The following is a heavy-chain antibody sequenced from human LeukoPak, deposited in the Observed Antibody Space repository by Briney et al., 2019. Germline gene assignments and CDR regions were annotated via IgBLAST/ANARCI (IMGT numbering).Heavy chain of an antibody. D-gene: IGHD3-16*02. CDR1: GFTFGDYA. V-gene: IGHV3-49*03. CDR2: IRSKVSGGTT. J-gene: IGHJ4*02. Sequence: GGSLRLSCTASGFTFGDYAMTWFGQAPGKGLEWVGFIRSKVSGGTTEYAASVKGRFTISRDDSKSIASLQMNSLKTEDTAVYYCSRGGYQFDYWGQGTLVTVSS. CDR3: SRGGYQFDY.